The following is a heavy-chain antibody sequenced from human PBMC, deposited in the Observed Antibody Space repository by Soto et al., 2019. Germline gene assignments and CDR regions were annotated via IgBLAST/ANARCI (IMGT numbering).Heavy chain of an antibody. D-gene: IGHD6-13*01. J-gene: IGHJ5*02. V-gene: IGHV4-59*01. Sequence: LTLTCTVSGGSISSYYWSWIRQPPGKGLEWIGYIYYSGSTNYNPSLKSRVTISVDTSKNQFSLKLSSVTAADTAVYYCARDSLRADAGKGTNCFDPWGQGTLVTVSS. CDR3: ARDSLRADAGKGTNCFDP. CDR1: GGSISSYY. CDR2: IYYSGST.